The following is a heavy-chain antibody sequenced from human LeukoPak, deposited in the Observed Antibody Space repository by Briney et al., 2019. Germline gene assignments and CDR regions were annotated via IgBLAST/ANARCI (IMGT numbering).Heavy chain of an antibody. CDR2: ISYDGSNK. CDR3: ANAEGYCSGGSCRPRLYYGMDV. CDR1: GFTFSSYG. D-gene: IGHD2-15*01. V-gene: IGHV3-30*18. Sequence: GGSLRLSCAASGFTFSSYGMHWVRQAPGKGLEWVAVISYDGSNKYYADSVKGRFTISRDNSKNTLYLQMNSLRAEDTAVYYCANAEGYCSGGSCRPRLYYGMDVWGQGTTATVSS. J-gene: IGHJ6*02.